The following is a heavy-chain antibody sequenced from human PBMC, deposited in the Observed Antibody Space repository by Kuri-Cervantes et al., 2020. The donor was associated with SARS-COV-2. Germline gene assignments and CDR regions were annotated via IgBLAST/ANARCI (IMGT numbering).Heavy chain of an antibody. J-gene: IGHJ4*02. D-gene: IGHD6-6*01. CDR3: ARGRLSSDYFDY. CDR1: GYTFTGYY. CDR2: INPNSGGT. V-gene: IGHV1-2*02. Sequence: ASVKVSCKASGYTFTGYYMHWVRQAPGQGLEWMGWINPNSGGTNYAQKFQGRVTMTRDTSTSTVYMELSSLRSEDTAVYYCARGRLSSDYFDYWGQGTLVTVSS.